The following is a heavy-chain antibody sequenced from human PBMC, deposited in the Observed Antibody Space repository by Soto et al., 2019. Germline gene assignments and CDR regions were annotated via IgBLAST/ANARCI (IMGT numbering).Heavy chain of an antibody. J-gene: IGHJ4*02. Sequence: QVQLVQSGAEVKKPGASVKVSCKASGYTFTSYGISWVRQAPGQGLEWVGWISGYNGNTKYPQKLQGRVNMTTDTAKSTAYMELRSLRSDDTAVYYCASDLGGQIVDYWGQGTLVTVSS. V-gene: IGHV1-18*01. CDR2: ISGYNGNT. CDR1: GYTFTSYG. D-gene: IGHD1-26*01. CDR3: ASDLGGQIVDY.